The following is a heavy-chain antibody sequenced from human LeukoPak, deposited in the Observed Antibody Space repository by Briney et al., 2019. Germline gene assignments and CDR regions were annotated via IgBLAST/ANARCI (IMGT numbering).Heavy chain of an antibody. CDR1: GYTFTSYG. CDR2: ISAYNGYT. V-gene: IGHV1-18*01. D-gene: IGHD1-26*01. Sequence: ASVKVSCKASGYTFTSYGISWVRQAPGQGLEWMGWISAYNGYTNYAQKLQGRVTMTTDTSTSTACMELRSLRSDDTAVYYCARDRPRWELLGNWFDPWGQGTLVTVSS. J-gene: IGHJ5*02. CDR3: ARDRPRWELLGNWFDP.